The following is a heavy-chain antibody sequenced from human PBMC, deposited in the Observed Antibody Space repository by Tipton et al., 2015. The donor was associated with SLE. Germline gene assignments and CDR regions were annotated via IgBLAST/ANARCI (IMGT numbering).Heavy chain of an antibody. D-gene: IGHD5-24*01. CDR3: ARHPDGYYYYYGLDV. V-gene: IGHV4-39*07. Sequence: LRLSCAASGFAFSSYWMSWVRQAPGKGLEWIGSVYDSGNTFYSPSLKSRVSISLDTSKNQFSLKLSSVTAADTAVYYCARHPDGYYYYYGLDVWGQGTTVTVSS. CDR2: VYDSGNT. CDR1: GFAFSSYW. J-gene: IGHJ6*02.